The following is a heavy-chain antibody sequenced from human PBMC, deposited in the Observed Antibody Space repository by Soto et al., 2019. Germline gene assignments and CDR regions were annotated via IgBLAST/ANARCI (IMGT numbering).Heavy chain of an antibody. CDR1: DFSFTSHG. V-gene: IGHV1-18*04. J-gene: IGHJ4*02. Sequence: QIQLVQSGPEVTKPGASMKVSCKAYDFSFTSHGISWVRQAPGQGLEWMGWISLYNGNTNYAQQFQGRVTMTTDTSTSTAYMELRSLRSDDTAMYFCAIYHLELFRFDYWGQGTLVTVSS. CDR3: AIYHLELFRFDY. CDR2: ISLYNGNT. D-gene: IGHD2-2*01.